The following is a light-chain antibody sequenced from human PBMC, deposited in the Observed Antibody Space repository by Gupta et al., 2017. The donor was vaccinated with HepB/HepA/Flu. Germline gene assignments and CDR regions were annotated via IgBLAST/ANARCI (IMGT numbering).Light chain of an antibody. Sequence: QSALTQPASVSGSPGQSITISCTGPTSDVGGYDYVSWYQQHPGKAPKLMIFDVRNRPSGVSNRFSGSKSGNTASLTISGLQAEDEADYYCSSYTRSSTSRILFGGGTKLTVL. V-gene: IGLV2-14*03. CDR2: DVR. CDR1: TSDVGGYDY. CDR3: SSYTRSSTSRIL. J-gene: IGLJ2*01.